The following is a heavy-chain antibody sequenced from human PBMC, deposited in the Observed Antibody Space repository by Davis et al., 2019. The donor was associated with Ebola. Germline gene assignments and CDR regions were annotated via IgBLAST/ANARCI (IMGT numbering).Heavy chain of an antibody. CDR1: GFTFSSYA. CDR3: AKRQREYYFDY. V-gene: IGHV3-23*01. J-gene: IGHJ4*02. CDR2: ISGSGGST. Sequence: GESLKISCAASGFTFSSYAMSWVRQAPGKGLEWVSAISGSGGSTYYADSVRGRFTISRDNSKNTLFLQMNSLRAEDTAVYYCAKRQREYYFDYWGQGALVTVSS.